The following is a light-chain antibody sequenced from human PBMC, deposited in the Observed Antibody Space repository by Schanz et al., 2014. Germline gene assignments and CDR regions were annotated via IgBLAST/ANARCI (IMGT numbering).Light chain of an antibody. V-gene: IGLV2-18*02. Sequence: QSALTQPPSVSGSPGQSVTISCTGTSSDVGSYDRVSWYQQPPGTAPKLMIYEVINRPSGVPDRFSGSKSGNTASLTISGLRAEDEADYYCLSYTSSRTWVFGGGTKLTVL. CDR1: SSDVGSYDR. CDR3: LSYTSSRTWV. J-gene: IGLJ3*02. CDR2: EVI.